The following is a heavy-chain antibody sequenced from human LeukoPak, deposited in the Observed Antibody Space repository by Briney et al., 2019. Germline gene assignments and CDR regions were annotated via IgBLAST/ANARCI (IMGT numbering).Heavy chain of an antibody. V-gene: IGHV2-5*02. CDR2: IYWDDDK. CDR1: GFSLSTSEVG. CDR3: AHRTAIEWFDP. Sequence: SGPTLVKPTQTLTLTCTFSGFSLSTSEVGVGSIRQPPGKALEWLALIYWDDDKRYSPSLKSRITITKDTSKNQVVLTMTNMDPVDTATYYCAHRTAIEWFDPWGQGTLVTVSS. J-gene: IGHJ5*02. D-gene: IGHD2-21*02.